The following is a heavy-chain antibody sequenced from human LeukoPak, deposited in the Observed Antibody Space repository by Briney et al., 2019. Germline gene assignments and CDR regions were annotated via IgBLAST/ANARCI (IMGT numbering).Heavy chain of an antibody. D-gene: IGHD6-19*01. CDR1: GFTFSNHC. V-gene: IGHV3-30*18. Sequence: GGSLTLSCAASGFTFSNHCMHWVRQAPGKGLEWVAVIISDGNNKYYPDSAKGRFTISRDNSEKTLDLQMNSLRAEDTAVYYCAKRHSSAWYVVGDWGQGTLVTVSS. CDR2: IISDGNNK. J-gene: IGHJ4*02. CDR3: AKRHSSAWYVVGD.